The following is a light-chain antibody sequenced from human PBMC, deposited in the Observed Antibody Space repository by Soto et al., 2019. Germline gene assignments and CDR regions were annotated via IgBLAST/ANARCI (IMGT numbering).Light chain of an antibody. V-gene: IGLV1-44*01. CDR3: AAWDDSLNGVV. CDR2: GNT. CDR1: SFNVGSNT. Sequence: QSALTQPPSASGTPGQRVTISCSGSSFNVGSNTVNWFQQLPGTAPKLLIYGNTQRPSGVPDRFSGSKSGTSASLAISGLQSVDAADYYCAAWDDSLNGVVFGGGTKLTVL. J-gene: IGLJ3*02.